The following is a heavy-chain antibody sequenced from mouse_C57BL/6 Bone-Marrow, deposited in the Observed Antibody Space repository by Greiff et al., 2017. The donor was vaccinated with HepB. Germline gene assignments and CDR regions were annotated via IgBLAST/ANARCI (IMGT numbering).Heavy chain of an antibody. CDR3: ARFIYYYGSRYFDV. Sequence: DVQLQESGPGLAKPSQTLSLTCSVTGYSITSDYWNWIRKFPGNKLEYMGYISYSGSTYYNQSLKSRISITRDTSKNKYYLQLNSVTTEDTATFYCARFIYYYGSRYFDVWGTGTTVTVSS. CDR1: GYSITSDY. D-gene: IGHD1-1*01. V-gene: IGHV3-8*01. CDR2: ISYSGST. J-gene: IGHJ1*03.